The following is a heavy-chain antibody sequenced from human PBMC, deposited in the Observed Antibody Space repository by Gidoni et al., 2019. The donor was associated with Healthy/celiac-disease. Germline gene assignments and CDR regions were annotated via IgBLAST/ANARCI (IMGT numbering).Heavy chain of an antibody. CDR2: IYSGGST. CDR3: AIGDIVVVPAAISYYYYGMDV. Sequence: EVQLVEAGGGLVQQGGSLRLSCAASGFTGSKNYIGGVRQAPGKGLEWVSVIYSGGSTYYAAAVKVRFTISRDNSKNTLYLQMNSLRAEDTAVYYCAIGDIVVVPAAISYYYYGMDVWGQGTTVTVSS. J-gene: IGHJ6*02. CDR1: GFTGSKNY. D-gene: IGHD2-2*01. V-gene: IGHV3-66*01.